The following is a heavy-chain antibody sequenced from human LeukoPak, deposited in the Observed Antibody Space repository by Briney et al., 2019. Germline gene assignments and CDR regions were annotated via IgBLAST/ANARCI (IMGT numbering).Heavy chain of an antibody. Sequence: SETLSLTCAVYGGSFSGYYWSWIRQPPGKGLEWIGEINHSGSTNYNPSLKSRVTISVDTSENQFSLKLSSVTAADTAVYYCARLSMVGGDYGVLWFDPWGQGTLVTVSS. V-gene: IGHV4-34*01. D-gene: IGHD4-17*01. CDR1: GGSFSGYY. J-gene: IGHJ5*02. CDR2: INHSGST. CDR3: ARLSMVGGDYGVLWFDP.